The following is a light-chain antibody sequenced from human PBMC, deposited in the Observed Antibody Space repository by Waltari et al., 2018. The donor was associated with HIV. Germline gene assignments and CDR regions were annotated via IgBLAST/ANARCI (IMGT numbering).Light chain of an antibody. J-gene: IGLJ1*01. CDR1: SSDVGGYNY. CDR3: SSYTSDTTLDV. Sequence: QSALTQPASVSGSPGQSITISCTGTSSDVGGYNYVTWYQQHPGKAPKPMIYEVSNRPSGGSNRVAGSKSGNTASLTISGLQAEDEADYYCSSYTSDTTLDVFGTGTKVTVL. CDR2: EVS. V-gene: IGLV2-14*01.